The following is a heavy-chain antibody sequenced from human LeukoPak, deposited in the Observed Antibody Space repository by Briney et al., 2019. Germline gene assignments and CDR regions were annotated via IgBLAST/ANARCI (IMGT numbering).Heavy chain of an antibody. D-gene: IGHD3-10*01. V-gene: IGHV1-18*01. CDR1: GYTFTSYG. Sequence: ASVKVSCKASGYTFTSYGISWVRQAPGQGLEWMGWISAYNGNTNYAQKFQGRVTITADESTSTAYMELSSLRSEDTAVYYCARGARTITMVRGVIDYWGQGTLVTVSS. CDR2: ISAYNGNT. CDR3: ARGARTITMVRGVIDY. J-gene: IGHJ4*02.